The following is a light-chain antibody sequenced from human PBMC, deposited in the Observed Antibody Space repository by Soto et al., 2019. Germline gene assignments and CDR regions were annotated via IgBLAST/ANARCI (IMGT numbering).Light chain of an antibody. V-gene: IGLV2-14*01. CDR1: SSDVGGYNY. J-gene: IGLJ2*01. Sequence: QSALTQPASVSGSPGQSSTISCTGTSSDVGGYNYVSWYQQHPGKAPKLMIYEVSNRPSGASNRFSGSKSGNTASLTISGLQAEDEADYYCSSYTSSSTRVFGGGTKLTVL. CDR2: EVS. CDR3: SSYTSSSTRV.